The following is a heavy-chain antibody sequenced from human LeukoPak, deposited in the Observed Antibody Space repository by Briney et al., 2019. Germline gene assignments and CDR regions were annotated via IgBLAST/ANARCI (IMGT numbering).Heavy chain of an antibody. J-gene: IGHJ4*02. CDR2: IIPIVDVT. CDR3: ARKMGDREFYFDY. Sequence: SVKVSCKASGGTFSNFAFSWVRQAPGQGLQWVGRIIPIVDVTSYAQNFKGRVTITADESTTTAYMELSSLRSEDTAVYYCARKMGDREFYFDYWGQGTLVTVSS. CDR1: GGTFSNFA. V-gene: IGHV1-69*04. D-gene: IGHD5-24*01.